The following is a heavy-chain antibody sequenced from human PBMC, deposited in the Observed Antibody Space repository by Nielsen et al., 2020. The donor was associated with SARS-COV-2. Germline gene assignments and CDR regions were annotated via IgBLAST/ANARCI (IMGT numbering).Heavy chain of an antibody. CDR3: ARDRSGSYGPYYYGMDV. V-gene: IGHV3-48*02. Sequence: GESLKISCAASGFTFSSYSMNWVRQAPGKGLEWVSYISSSSSTIYYADSVKGRFTISRDNAKNSLYLQMNSLRDEDTAEYYCARDRSGSYGPYYYGMDVWGQGTTVTVSS. D-gene: IGHD5-18*01. CDR1: GFTFSSYS. J-gene: IGHJ6*02. CDR2: ISSSSSTI.